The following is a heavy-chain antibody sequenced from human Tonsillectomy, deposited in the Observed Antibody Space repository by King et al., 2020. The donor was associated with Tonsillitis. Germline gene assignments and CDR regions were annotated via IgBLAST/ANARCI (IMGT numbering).Heavy chain of an antibody. CDR2: IISSSSTI. Sequence: DVQLVESGGGLVQPGGSLRLSCAASGFTFSDYNMNWVRQAPGKGLEWVSYIISSSSTIYYADSVKGRFTNSRDNAKNSLYLQMHSLRAEDTAVYYCARAPYSNHFDYWGQGTLVTVSS. CDR1: GFTFSDYN. J-gene: IGHJ4*02. D-gene: IGHD4-11*01. CDR3: ARAPYSNHFDY. V-gene: IGHV3-48*04.